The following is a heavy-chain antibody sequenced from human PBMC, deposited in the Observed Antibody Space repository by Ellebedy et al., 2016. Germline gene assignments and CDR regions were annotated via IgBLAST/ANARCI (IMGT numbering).Heavy chain of an antibody. Sequence: GGSLRLXXAASGFTFSSYGMHWVRQAPGKGLEWVAVIWYDGSNKYYADSVKGRFTISRDNSKNTLYLQMSSLRGEDTAVYYCARDSGVRGAKGWFDSWGQGTLVTVSS. J-gene: IGHJ5*01. CDR1: GFTFSSYG. V-gene: IGHV3-33*01. CDR2: IWYDGSNK. CDR3: ARDSGVRGAKGWFDS. D-gene: IGHD3-10*01.